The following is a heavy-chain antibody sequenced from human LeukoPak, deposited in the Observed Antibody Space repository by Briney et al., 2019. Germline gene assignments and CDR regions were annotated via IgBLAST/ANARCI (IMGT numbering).Heavy chain of an antibody. D-gene: IGHD2-2*01. CDR2: IYYSGST. J-gene: IGHJ4*02. CDR3: AGSGYCSSTSCPGAD. V-gene: IGHV4-59*01. CDR1: GGSFSGYY. Sequence: SETLSLTCAVYGGSFSGYYWNWIRQPPGKGLEWIGYIYYSGSTTYNPSLKSRVTISVDTSKNQFSLKLSSVTAADTAVYYCAGSGYCSSTSCPGADWGQGTLVTVSS.